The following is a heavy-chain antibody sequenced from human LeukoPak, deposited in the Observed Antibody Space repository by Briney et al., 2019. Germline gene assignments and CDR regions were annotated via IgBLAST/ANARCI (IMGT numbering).Heavy chain of an antibody. J-gene: IGHJ4*02. D-gene: IGHD4-17*01. CDR1: GGSISSSSYY. CDR3: ARSSTTYGDYARPAYFDY. V-gene: IGHV4-39*07. CDR2: IYYSGST. Sequence: SETLSLTCTVSGGSISSSSYYWGWIRQPPGKGLEWIGSIYYSGSTYYNPSLKSRVTISVDTSKNQFSLKLSSVTAADTAVYCGARSSTTYGDYARPAYFDYWGQGTLVTVSS.